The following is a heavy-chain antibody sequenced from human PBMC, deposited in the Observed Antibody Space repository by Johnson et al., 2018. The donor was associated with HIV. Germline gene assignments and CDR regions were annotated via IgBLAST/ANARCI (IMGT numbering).Heavy chain of an antibody. CDR3: AREGAAAGPTDAFDI. CDR2: ISPDGSNK. Sequence: QVQLVESGGGVVQPGRSLRLSCAASGFTFSSYAMHWVRQAPGKGLEWVVVISPDGSNKYYADSVKGRFTISRDKSKNMVFLQMNSLRAEDTAVYYCAREGAAAGPTDAFDIWGQGTMVTVSS. D-gene: IGHD6-13*01. J-gene: IGHJ3*02. V-gene: IGHV3-30-3*01. CDR1: GFTFSSYA.